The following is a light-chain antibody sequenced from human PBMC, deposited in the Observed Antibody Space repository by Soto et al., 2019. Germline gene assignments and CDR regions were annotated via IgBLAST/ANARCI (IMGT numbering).Light chain of an antibody. V-gene: IGLV2-11*01. CDR2: DVS. Sequence: QSALTQPRSVSGSPGQSVTISCTGTSRDVGAYNYVSWYQQHPGKAPKLIIYDVSKWPSGVPDRFSGSKSGNTASLTISGLQAEDEADYYCCSHVNDFTHWIFGGGTKVTVL. CDR1: SRDVGAYNY. J-gene: IGLJ3*02. CDR3: CSHVNDFTHWI.